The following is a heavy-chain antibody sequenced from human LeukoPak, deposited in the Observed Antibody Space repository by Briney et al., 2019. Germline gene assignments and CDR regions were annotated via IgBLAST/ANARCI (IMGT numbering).Heavy chain of an antibody. D-gene: IGHD3-10*01. Sequence: GGSLRLSCVASEFIFSDYWMSWVRQAPGKGLEWVANIKQGGREEEYVGSVKGRFAISRDDAKSTLHLQMDSLSGDDTAVYYCARDNGGWFDSWGRGTLVTVSS. V-gene: IGHV3-7*03. J-gene: IGHJ5*01. CDR2: IKQGGREE. CDR3: ARDNGGWFDS. CDR1: EFIFSDYW.